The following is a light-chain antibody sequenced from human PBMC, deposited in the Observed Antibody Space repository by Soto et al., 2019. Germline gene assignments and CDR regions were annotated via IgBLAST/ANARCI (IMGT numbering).Light chain of an antibody. CDR2: RDS. CDR3: QVWDSSTYSYV. Sequence: SYELTQPLSVSVALGQTARITCGGNNIGSKNVHWYQQKPVQAPVLVMYRDSNRPSGIPERFSGSNSGNTATLTISRAQAGDEADYYCQVWDSSTYSYVCGTGTKVTVL. V-gene: IGLV3-9*01. J-gene: IGLJ1*01. CDR1: NIGSKN.